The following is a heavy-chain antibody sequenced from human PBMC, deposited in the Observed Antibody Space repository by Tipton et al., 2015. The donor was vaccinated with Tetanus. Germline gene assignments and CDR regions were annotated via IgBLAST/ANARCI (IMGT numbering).Heavy chain of an antibody. V-gene: IGHV3-49*03. CDR1: GFTFGDYA. D-gene: IGHD6-19*01. J-gene: IGHJ4*02. CDR2: IRSKAYGGTT. Sequence: SLRLSCTASGFTFGDYAMSWFRQAPGKGLEWVGFIRSKAYGGTTEYAASVKGRFTISRDDSKSIAYLQMNSLKTEDTAVYYCSPAVAGTLTLDYWGQGTLVTVSS. CDR3: SPAVAGTLTLDY.